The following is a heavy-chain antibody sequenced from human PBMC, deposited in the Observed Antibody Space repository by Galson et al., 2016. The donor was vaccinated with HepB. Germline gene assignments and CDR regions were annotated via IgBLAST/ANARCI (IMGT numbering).Heavy chain of an antibody. D-gene: IGHD3-10*01. Sequence: SLRLSCAASGFTFSSYGMHWVRQAPGKGLEWVAVIWYDGSNKYYADSVKGRFTISRDNSKNTLYLQMNSLRAGDTAVYYCARDEDDPSYTIDFWGQGTLVSASS. CDR1: GFTFSSYG. V-gene: IGHV3-33*01. J-gene: IGHJ4*02. CDR3: ARDEDDPSYTIDF. CDR2: IWYDGSNK.